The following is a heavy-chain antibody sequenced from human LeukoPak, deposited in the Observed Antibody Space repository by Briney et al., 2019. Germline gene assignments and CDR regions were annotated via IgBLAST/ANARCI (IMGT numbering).Heavy chain of an antibody. Sequence: GGSLRLSCEVSGVIFSNYWLSWVRQAPGKGLEWVGRVKSKTDGGTTDYAAPVKGRFTISRDDSKNTLYLQMNSLKTEDTAVYYCATEPPWDVWGQGTTVTVSS. V-gene: IGHV3-15*01. CDR2: VKSKTDGGTT. CDR3: ATEPPWDV. CDR1: GVIFSNYW. J-gene: IGHJ6*02.